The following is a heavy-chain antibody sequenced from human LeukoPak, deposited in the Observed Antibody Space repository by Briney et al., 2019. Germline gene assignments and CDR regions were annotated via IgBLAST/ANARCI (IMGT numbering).Heavy chain of an antibody. J-gene: IGHJ3*02. CDR2: IYYSGST. CDR3: ARPYCSGGSCSAFDI. Sequence: SETLSLTCTVSGGSISSYYWSWIRQPPGKGLEWIGYIYYSGSTNYNPSLKSRVTISVDTSKNQFSLKLSSVTAADTAVYYCARPYCSGGSCSAFDIWGQGTMVTVSS. V-gene: IGHV4-59*08. CDR1: GGSISSYY. D-gene: IGHD2-15*01.